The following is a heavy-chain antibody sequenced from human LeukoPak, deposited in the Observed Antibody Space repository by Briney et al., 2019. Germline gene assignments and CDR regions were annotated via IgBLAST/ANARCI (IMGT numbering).Heavy chain of an antibody. J-gene: IGHJ6*02. D-gene: IGHD3-10*01. CDR1: GGSINSYY. V-gene: IGHV4-59*01. CDR2: IYYHGST. Sequence: SETLSLTCTVSGGSINSYYWSWIRQPLGKGLQWIGYIYYHGSTNYNPSLENRVVISVDTSKNQFSLKLSSVTAADTAVYYCARSAMVRGYGMDVWGQGTTVTVSS. CDR3: ARSAMVRGYGMDV.